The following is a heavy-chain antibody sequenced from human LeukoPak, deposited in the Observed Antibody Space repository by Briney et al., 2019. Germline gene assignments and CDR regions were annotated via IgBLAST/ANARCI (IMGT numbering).Heavy chain of an antibody. Sequence: SETLSLTCTVSGGSISSYYWSWIRQPAGKGLEWIGRIYTSGSTNYNPSLKSRVTISVDKSKNQFSLKLSSVTAADTAVYYCARDTGPFIYYYYMDVWGKGTTVTVSS. V-gene: IGHV4-4*07. J-gene: IGHJ6*03. CDR3: ARDTGPFIYYYYMDV. CDR1: GGSISSYY. CDR2: IYTSGST. D-gene: IGHD2/OR15-2a*01.